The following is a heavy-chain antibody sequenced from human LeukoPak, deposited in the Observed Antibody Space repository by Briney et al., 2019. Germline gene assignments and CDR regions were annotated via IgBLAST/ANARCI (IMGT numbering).Heavy chain of an antibody. V-gene: IGHV1-69*13. CDR1: GGTFSSYA. CDR3: ARENYDSSGYSLYYFDY. CDR2: IIPIFGTA. Sequence: GASVKVSCKASGGTFSSYAISWVRQAPGQGLEWMGGIIPIFGTANYAQKFQGRVTITADESTSTAYMELSSLRSEDTAVYYCARENYDSSGYSLYYFDYWGQGTLVTVSS. J-gene: IGHJ4*02. D-gene: IGHD3-22*01.